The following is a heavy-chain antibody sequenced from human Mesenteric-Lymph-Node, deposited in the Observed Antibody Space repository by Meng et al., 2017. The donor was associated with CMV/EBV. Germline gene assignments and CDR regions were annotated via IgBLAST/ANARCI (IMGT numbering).Heavy chain of an antibody. CDR1: GGSFSGYY. J-gene: IGHJ6*02. V-gene: IGHV4-34*01. D-gene: IGHD5-12*01. CDR3: ARGRRIGYSYYYGMDV. Sequence: SETLSLTCAVSGGSFSGYYWTWIRQRPGKGLEWIGEISHTGSIHYNPSLETRVTISGHTSKNHSSLKLSSVTAADTAVYYCARGRRIGYSYYYGMDVWGQGTTVTVSS. CDR2: ISHTGSI.